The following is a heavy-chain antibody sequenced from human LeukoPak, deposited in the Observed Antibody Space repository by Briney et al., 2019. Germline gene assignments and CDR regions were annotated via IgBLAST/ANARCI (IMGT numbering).Heavy chain of an antibody. D-gene: IGHD2-8*02. CDR2: IRSKTDGGTT. V-gene: IGHV3-15*01. CDR3: TTGPRGYCTGTRCPPPQIDY. Sequence: AGGSLRLSCAASGFTFSDAWMSWVRQGPGGGLEWVGRIRSKTDGGTTDYATPVNGRFTISRDDSTNTLYLQMNSLQTEDTAVYYCTTGPRGYCTGTRCPPPQIDYWGQGDLVTVSS. J-gene: IGHJ4*02. CDR1: GFTFSDAW.